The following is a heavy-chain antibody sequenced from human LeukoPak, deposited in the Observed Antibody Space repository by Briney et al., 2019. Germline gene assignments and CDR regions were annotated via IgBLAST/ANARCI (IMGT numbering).Heavy chain of an antibody. D-gene: IGHD5-12*01. CDR3: AKGAYDYIEMGYFDS. CDR1: GFTSINYA. Sequence: PGGSLRLSCAASGFTSINYAMNWVRQAPGKGLEWVSVLIGSSGSTDYADSVKGRFTISRDTSKNTVFLQVNSLRAEDTAIYYCAKGAYDYIEMGYFDSWGQGSLVTVSS. J-gene: IGHJ4*02. V-gene: IGHV3-23*01. CDR2: LIGSSGST.